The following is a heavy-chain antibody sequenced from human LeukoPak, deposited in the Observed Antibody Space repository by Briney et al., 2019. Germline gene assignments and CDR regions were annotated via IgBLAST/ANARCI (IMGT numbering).Heavy chain of an antibody. J-gene: IGHJ6*02. CDR2: IYYSGST. Sequence: PSETLSLTCAVSGGSISSSNWWSWVRQPPGKGLEWIGSIYYSGSTYYNPSLKSRVTISVDTSKNQFSLKLSSVTAADTAVYYCARLDGKPLYYYYGTDVWGQGTTVTVSS. CDR3: ARLDGKPLYYYYGTDV. CDR1: GGSISSSNW. D-gene: IGHD4-23*01. V-gene: IGHV4-39*01.